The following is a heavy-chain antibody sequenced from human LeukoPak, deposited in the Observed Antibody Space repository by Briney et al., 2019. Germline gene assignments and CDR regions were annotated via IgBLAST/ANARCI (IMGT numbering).Heavy chain of an antibody. CDR3: ARENSGSSETYYFDY. Sequence: PGGSLRLSCAASGFTFSSYGMHWVRQGPGKGLEWVAVIWYDGSNKYYADSVKGRFTISRDNSKNTLYLQMNSLRAEDTAVYYCARENSGSSETYYFDYWGQGTLVTVSS. V-gene: IGHV3-33*01. CDR2: IWYDGSNK. D-gene: IGHD1-26*01. J-gene: IGHJ4*02. CDR1: GFTFSSYG.